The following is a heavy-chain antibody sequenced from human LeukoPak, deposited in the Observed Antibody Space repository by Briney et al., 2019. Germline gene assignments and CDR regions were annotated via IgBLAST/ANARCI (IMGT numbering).Heavy chain of an antibody. V-gene: IGHV3-64D*09. Sequence: GGCLRLSCSAPGFTVNSYVMDSVRQAPGKGLEYVSAISSNGGSTYYAESVKGRFTVSRDNSKNTLYLQMSSLRVEDTAVYSCGKVAAKCTPDSWGQGTLVTVSS. CDR2: ISSNGGST. J-gene: IGHJ4*02. CDR3: GKVAAKCTPDS. CDR1: GFTVNSYV.